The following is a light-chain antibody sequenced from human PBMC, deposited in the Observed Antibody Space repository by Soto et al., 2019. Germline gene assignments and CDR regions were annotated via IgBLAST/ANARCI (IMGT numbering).Light chain of an antibody. CDR2: GAS. Sequence: EVAVTQYTNTLSVSPGERATLSCRASQSVTNNLAWYQQKPGQAPRLLIYGASTRTIAIPARFSGSGSGTDFTLTISSLQSEDFAVYYCQQYNNWPPLTFGEGTRLEIK. J-gene: IGKJ5*01. V-gene: IGKV3-15*01. CDR3: QQYNNWPPLT. CDR1: QSVTNN.